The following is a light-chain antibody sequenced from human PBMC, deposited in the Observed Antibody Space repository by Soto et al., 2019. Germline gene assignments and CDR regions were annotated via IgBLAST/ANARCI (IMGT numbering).Light chain of an antibody. CDR2: KAS. J-gene: IGKJ1*01. Sequence: DIQMTQSPSTLSASVGDRVTITCRASQSISSWLAWYQQKPGKAPKLLIYKASSLESGVPSRFSGSASGTEFTLTNSSLQPDDFATYYCQPYNSYSEAFGQGTKVDNK. V-gene: IGKV1-5*03. CDR1: QSISSW. CDR3: QPYNSYSEA.